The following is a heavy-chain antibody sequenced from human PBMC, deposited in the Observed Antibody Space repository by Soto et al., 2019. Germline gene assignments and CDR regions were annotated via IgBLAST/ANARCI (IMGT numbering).Heavy chain of an antibody. Sequence: EVQLVESGGGLVKPGGSLRLSCAASGFTFSTYTLNWVRQAPGKGLEWVSSISSGSSYIYYAGSVKGRFTISRDNAKNSLYLQMNSLRAEDTAVYYCARGLYYFDYWGQGTLVTVSS. V-gene: IGHV3-21*01. J-gene: IGHJ4*02. CDR3: ARGLYYFDY. CDR1: GFTFSTYT. CDR2: ISSGSSYI.